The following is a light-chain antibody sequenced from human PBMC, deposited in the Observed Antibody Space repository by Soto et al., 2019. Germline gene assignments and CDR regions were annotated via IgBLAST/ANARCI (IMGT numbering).Light chain of an antibody. Sequence: QSVLTQPPSVSAAPGQKVTISCSGSSSNIGSYYVSWFQQLPGTAPKLLIYENNKRPSGIPDRFSGSKSGTSATLGITGLQTGDEADYYCGAWDSSLSAYVFGTGTKLTVL. CDR1: SSNIGSYY. V-gene: IGLV1-51*02. J-gene: IGLJ1*01. CDR2: ENN. CDR3: GAWDSSLSAYV.